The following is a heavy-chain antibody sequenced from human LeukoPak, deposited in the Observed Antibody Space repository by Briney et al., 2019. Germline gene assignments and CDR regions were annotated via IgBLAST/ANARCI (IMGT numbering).Heavy chain of an antibody. CDR1: GFTFSSYG. D-gene: IGHD3-22*01. V-gene: IGHV3-30*02. CDR2: IRYDGSNK. J-gene: IGHJ4*02. Sequence: GGSLRLSCAASGFTFSSYGMHWVRQAPGKGLEWMAFIRYDGSNKYYADSVKGRFTISRDNSKNTLYLQMNSLRAEDTAVYYCAKNTYYYDSSGYYAFDYWGQGTLVTVSS. CDR3: AKNTYYYDSSGYYAFDY.